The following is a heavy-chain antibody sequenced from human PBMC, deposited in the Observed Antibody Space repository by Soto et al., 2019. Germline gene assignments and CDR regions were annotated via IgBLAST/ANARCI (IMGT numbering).Heavy chain of an antibody. CDR2: ISSDGSNE. Sequence: GGSLRLSCVASGFTFRSYGMYWVRQAPGKGLEWVAVISSDGSNEYYADSVKGRFTISRDNSKNTLYLQMNSLRAEDTAVYYCAKDPIAVAGNNYYRMDVWGQGTTVTVSS. V-gene: IGHV3-30*18. J-gene: IGHJ6*02. CDR1: GFTFRSYG. CDR3: AKDPIAVAGNNYYRMDV. D-gene: IGHD6-19*01.